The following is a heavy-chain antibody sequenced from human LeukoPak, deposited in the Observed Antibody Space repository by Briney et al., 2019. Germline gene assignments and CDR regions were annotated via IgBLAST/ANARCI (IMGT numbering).Heavy chain of an antibody. CDR1: GFTVSSNY. CDR3: AREMATRLDY. J-gene: IGHJ4*02. CDR2: IYSGGST. Sequence: GGSLTLFCAASGFTVSSNYMSWVRQAPGKGLEWVSVIYSGGSTYYADSVKGRFTISRDNSKNTLYLQMNSLRAEDTAVYYCAREMATRLDYWGQGTLVTVCS. D-gene: IGHD5-24*01. V-gene: IGHV3-66*01.